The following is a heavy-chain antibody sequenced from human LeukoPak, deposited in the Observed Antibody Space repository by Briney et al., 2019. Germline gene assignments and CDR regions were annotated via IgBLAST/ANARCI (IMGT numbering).Heavy chain of an antibody. J-gene: IGHJ4*02. CDR2: IVTNGVSP. CDR3: AKDPGYGDYVTYFDY. D-gene: IGHD4-17*01. Sequence: GGSLRLSCAASGFTFSSYAMTWVRQAPGKGLEWVSSIVTNGVSPKYADSVKGRFTISRDNSKNTLYLQMNSLRAEDTAVYYCAKDPGYGDYVTYFDYWGQGTLVTVSS. V-gene: IGHV3-23*01. CDR1: GFTFSSYA.